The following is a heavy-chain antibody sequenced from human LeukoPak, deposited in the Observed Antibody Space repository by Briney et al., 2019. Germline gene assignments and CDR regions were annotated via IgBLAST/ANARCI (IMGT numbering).Heavy chain of an antibody. CDR3: ARDSYSSGWLDH. D-gene: IGHD6-19*01. Sequence: ASVKVSCKASGYTFTDYYMHWVRQAPGQGLEWMGWIDPSSGGTNFAQKFQGRVTMTWDTSISTAYMELSRLRADDTAVYYCARDSYSSGWLDHLGQGTLVTVSS. J-gene: IGHJ4*02. CDR2: IDPSSGGT. CDR1: GYTFTDYY. V-gene: IGHV1-2*02.